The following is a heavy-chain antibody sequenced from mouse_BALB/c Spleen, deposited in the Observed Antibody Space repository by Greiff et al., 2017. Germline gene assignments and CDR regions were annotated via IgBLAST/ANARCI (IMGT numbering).Heavy chain of an antibody. CDR3: ASIYYYGGSPQYYAMDY. CDR1: GFTFSSYG. Sequence: EVHLVESGGDLVKPGGSLKLSCAASGFTFSSYGMSWVRQTPDKRLEWVATISSGGSYTYYPDSVKGRFTISRDNVKNTLYLQMSSLKSEDTAMYYCASIYYYGGSPQYYAMDYWGQGTSVTVSS. V-gene: IGHV5-6*01. CDR2: ISSGGSYT. D-gene: IGHD1-1*01. J-gene: IGHJ4*01.